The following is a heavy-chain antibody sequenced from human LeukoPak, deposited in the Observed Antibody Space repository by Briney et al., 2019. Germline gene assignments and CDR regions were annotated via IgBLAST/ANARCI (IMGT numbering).Heavy chain of an antibody. CDR1: GYSVSSGYY. CDR2: IYYSGST. J-gene: IGHJ5*02. D-gene: IGHD3-22*01. V-gene: IGHV4-61*01. Sequence: SQTLSLTCTVSGYSVSSGYYWGWIRQPPGKGLEWIGYIYYSGSTNYNPSLKSRVTISVDTSKNQFSLKLSSVTAADTAVYYCARVLFTYYYDHNWFDPWGQGTLVTVSS. CDR3: ARVLFTYYYDHNWFDP.